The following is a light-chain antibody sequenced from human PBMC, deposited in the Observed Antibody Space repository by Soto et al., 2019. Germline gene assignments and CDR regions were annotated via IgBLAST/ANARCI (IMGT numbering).Light chain of an antibody. CDR1: NSDVGNYNF. J-gene: IGLJ3*02. CDR2: DVT. Sequence: QSVLTQPRSVSGSPGQAVTISCTGTNSDVGNYNFVFWYQHHPGKAPKLMIYDVTKRPSGVPDRFSGSKSGNTASLTISGLQPEDEADYYCCTYAGSFHQFGGGTKVTVL. V-gene: IGLV2-11*01. CDR3: CTYAGSFHQ.